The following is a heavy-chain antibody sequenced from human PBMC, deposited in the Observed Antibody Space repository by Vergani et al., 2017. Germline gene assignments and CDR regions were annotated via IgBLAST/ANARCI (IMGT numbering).Heavy chain of an antibody. J-gene: IGHJ4*02. Sequence: EVQLVESGGGLVKPGGSLRLSCAASGFTFSSYSMNWVRQAPGKGLEWVSSISSSSSYIYYADSVKGRFTISRDNAKNSLYLQMNSLRAEDTAVYYCARELLDPPYYYDSSGYFTFDYWGQGTLVTVSS. D-gene: IGHD3-22*01. CDR2: ISSSSSYI. CDR3: ARELLDPPYYYDSSGYFTFDY. V-gene: IGHV3-21*01. CDR1: GFTFSSYS.